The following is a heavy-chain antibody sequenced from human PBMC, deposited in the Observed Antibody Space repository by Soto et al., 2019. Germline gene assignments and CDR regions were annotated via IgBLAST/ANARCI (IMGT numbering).Heavy chain of an antibody. J-gene: IGHJ4*02. V-gene: IGHV4-39*02. Sequence: KASETLSLTCTVSGGSISSSSYYWGWIRQPPGKGPEWIGSIYYSGSTYYNPSLKSRVTISVDTSKNQFSLKLSSVTAADTAVYYCARDQGLAVAGDYWGQGTLVTVSS. CDR3: ARDQGLAVAGDY. CDR1: GGSISSSSYY. D-gene: IGHD6-19*01. CDR2: IYYSGST.